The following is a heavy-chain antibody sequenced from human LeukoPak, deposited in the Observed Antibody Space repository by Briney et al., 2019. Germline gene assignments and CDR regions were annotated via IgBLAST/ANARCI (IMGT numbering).Heavy chain of an antibody. J-gene: IGHJ3*02. Sequence: SETLSLTCTVSGVSISSYYWSWIRQPPGKGLEWIGYIYYSGSTNYNPSLKSRVTISVDTSKNQFSLKLSSVTAADTAVYYCASYDYGGTTDAFDIWGQGTMVTVSS. CDR3: ASYDYGGTTDAFDI. CDR2: IYYSGST. V-gene: IGHV4-59*01. D-gene: IGHD4-23*01. CDR1: GVSISSYY.